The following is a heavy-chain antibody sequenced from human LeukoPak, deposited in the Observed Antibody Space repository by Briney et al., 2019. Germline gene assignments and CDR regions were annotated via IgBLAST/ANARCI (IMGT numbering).Heavy chain of an antibody. CDR1: GGSISSDTW. Sequence: SGTLSLTCAVSGGSISSDTWWSWVRQPPGKGLEWIGEIYHRGATNYNPSLKSRVTISVDKSKNQFSLKLSSITAADTAVYYCARHRVGHLCYFDYWGQGTLVTVS. CDR2: IYHRGAT. CDR3: ARHRVGHLCYFDY. J-gene: IGHJ4*02. V-gene: IGHV4-4*02. D-gene: IGHD3-10*01.